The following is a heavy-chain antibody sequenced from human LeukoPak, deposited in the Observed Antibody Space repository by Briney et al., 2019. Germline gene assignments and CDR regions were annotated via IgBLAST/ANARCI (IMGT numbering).Heavy chain of an antibody. CDR3: ARAYCSGGSCYFDY. Sequence: ASVKVSCKASGYTSTSYAMNWVRQAPGQGLEWMGWINTNTGNPTYAQGFTGRFVFSLDTSVSTAYLQISSLKAEDTAVYYCARAYCSGGSCYFDYWGQGTLVTVSS. CDR1: GYTSTSYA. D-gene: IGHD2-15*01. V-gene: IGHV7-4-1*02. J-gene: IGHJ4*02. CDR2: INTNTGNP.